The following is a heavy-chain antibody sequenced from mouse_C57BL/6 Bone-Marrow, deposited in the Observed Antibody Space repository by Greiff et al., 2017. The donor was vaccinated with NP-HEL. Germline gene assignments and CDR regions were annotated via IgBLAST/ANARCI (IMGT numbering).Heavy chain of an antibody. CDR2: INYDGSST. CDR1: GFTFSDYY. D-gene: IGHD1-1*01. CDR3: ARESSSYRYFDV. J-gene: IGHJ1*03. Sequence: EVMLVESEGGLVQPGSSMKLSCTASGFTFSDYYMAWVRQVPEKGLEWVANINYDGSSTYYLDSLKSRFIISRDNAKNILYLQMSSLKSEDTATYYCARESSSYRYFDVWGTGTTVTVSS. V-gene: IGHV5-16*01.